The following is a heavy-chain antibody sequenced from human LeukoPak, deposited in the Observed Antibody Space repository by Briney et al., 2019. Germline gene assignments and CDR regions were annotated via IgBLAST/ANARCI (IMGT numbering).Heavy chain of an antibody. CDR2: IYYSGST. V-gene: IGHV4-39*07. CDR1: GGSISSSSYY. Sequence: PSETLSLTCTVSGGSISSSSYYWGWIRQPPGKGLEWIGSIYYSGSTYYNPSLKSRVTISVDTSKNQFSLKLSSVTAADTAVYYCARADYTNDAFDIWGQGTMVTVSS. J-gene: IGHJ3*02. D-gene: IGHD2-2*02. CDR3: ARADYTNDAFDI.